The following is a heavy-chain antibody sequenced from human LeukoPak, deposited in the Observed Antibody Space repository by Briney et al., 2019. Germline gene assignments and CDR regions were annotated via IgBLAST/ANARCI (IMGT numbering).Heavy chain of an antibody. CDR3: ATTHSGTYDY. Sequence: ASVKDSCKDHDYTFTSYGITGVRQAPGQILEWMGWISPYNGNTNYAQKLQGRVTMTTDTSTSTAYMELRSLRSDDTAVYYCATTHSGTYDYWGQGTLVIVSS. CDR2: ISPYNGNT. CDR1: DYTFTSYG. J-gene: IGHJ4*02. D-gene: IGHD2-15*01. V-gene: IGHV1-18*01.